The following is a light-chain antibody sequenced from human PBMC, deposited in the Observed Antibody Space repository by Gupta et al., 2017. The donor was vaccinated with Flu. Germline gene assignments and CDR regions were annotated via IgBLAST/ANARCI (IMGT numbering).Light chain of an antibody. V-gene: IGLV2-14*03. CDR2: DVT. Sequence: QSALTQPASVSGSPGQSITISCTGPSIDVGRSDSVSWYQQHPDKAPKLIIFDVTNRPSGVSSRFSGSKSGNTASLTISGRQAEDETDYYCSSYTSTSTFYVFGTGTRVTV. J-gene: IGLJ1*01. CDR1: SIDVGRSDS. CDR3: SSYTSTSTFYV.